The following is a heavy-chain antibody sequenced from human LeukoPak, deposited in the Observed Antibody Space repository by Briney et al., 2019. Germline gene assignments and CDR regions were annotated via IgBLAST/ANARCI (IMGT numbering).Heavy chain of an antibody. CDR1: GFTFSSYG. Sequence: PGGSLRLSCAASGFTFSSYGMSWVRQAPGKGLEWVSAISGSGSSTYSADSVKGRFTISRDNSKNTLYLQMRSLRAEDTAIYYCAKPSRDFDSSGYSHFDYWGQGTLVTVSS. J-gene: IGHJ4*02. CDR2: ISGSGSST. D-gene: IGHD3-22*01. V-gene: IGHV3-23*01. CDR3: AKPSRDFDSSGYSHFDY.